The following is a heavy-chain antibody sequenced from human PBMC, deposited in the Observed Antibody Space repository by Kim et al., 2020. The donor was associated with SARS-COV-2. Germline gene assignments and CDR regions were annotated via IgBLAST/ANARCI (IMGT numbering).Heavy chain of an antibody. CDR1: GFTFSSYA. V-gene: IGHV3-23*03. CDR3: AKVDSSGPRDWFDP. D-gene: IGHD6-19*01. Sequence: GGSLRLSCVASGFTFSSYAMSWVRQAPGKGLEWVSAIYSDGSSTYYADSVKGRFTISRDNSKNTLYLQMSSLRAEDTAVYYCAKVDSSGPRDWFDPWGQGTLVTVSS. J-gene: IGHJ5*02. CDR2: IYSDGSST.